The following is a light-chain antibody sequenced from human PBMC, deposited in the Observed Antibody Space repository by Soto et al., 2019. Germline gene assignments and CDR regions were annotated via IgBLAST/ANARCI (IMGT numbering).Light chain of an antibody. Sequence: QSALTQPASVSGSPEQSITISCTGTSSDVGAYNLVSWYQQHPGKAPRLIIYEGSTRPSGISHRFSGSKSDNTASLTISGLRAEDEAHYHCCSYAGSRTFVFGGGTKLTVL. CDR3: CSYAGSRTFV. J-gene: IGLJ2*01. CDR1: SSDVGAYNL. CDR2: EGS. V-gene: IGLV2-23*01.